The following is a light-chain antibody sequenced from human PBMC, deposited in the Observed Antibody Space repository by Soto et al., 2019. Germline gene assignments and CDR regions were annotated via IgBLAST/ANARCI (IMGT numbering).Light chain of an antibody. CDR3: QQADSFPFT. Sequence: DIQMTQSPSSVSASVGDRVTITCRASQGISSLLALYQQKPGKAPKLLIYAASTLQRGVPSRFSGSGSGTDFTLTISILQPEDFATYYCQQADSFPFTFGPGNKVDI. J-gene: IGKJ3*01. CDR2: AAS. V-gene: IGKV1-12*01. CDR1: QGISSL.